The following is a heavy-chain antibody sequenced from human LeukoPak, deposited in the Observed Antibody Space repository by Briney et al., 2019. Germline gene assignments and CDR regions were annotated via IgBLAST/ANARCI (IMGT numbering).Heavy chain of an antibody. CDR2: IRSKANSYAT. J-gene: IGHJ6*02. V-gene: IGHV3-73*01. CDR1: GFTFSSYG. CDR3: TRSIPPRITIFGVARDYYGMDV. Sequence: PGGSLRLSCAASGFTFSSYGMHWVRQASGKGLEWVGRIRSKANSYATAYAASVKGRFTISRDDSKNTAYLQMNSLKTEDTAVYYCTRSIPPRITIFGVARDYYGMDVWGQGTTVTVSS. D-gene: IGHD3-3*01.